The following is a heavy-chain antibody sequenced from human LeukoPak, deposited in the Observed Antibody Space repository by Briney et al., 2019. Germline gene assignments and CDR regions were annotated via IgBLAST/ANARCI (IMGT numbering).Heavy chain of an antibody. D-gene: IGHD3-22*01. Sequence: GESLKISCKGFGYSFSSYWIGWVRQMPGKGLEWMGIIYPGDSDTRYSPSFQGQVTISADKSIGTAYLQWSRLQASDTAIYYCARLGYYDSSGYYGYYFDYWGQGTLVTVSS. CDR1: GYSFSSYW. CDR3: ARLGYYDSSGYYGYYFDY. CDR2: IYPGDSDT. J-gene: IGHJ4*02. V-gene: IGHV5-51*01.